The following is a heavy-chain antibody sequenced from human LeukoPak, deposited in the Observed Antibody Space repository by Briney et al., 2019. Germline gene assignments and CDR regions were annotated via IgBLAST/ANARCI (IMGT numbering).Heavy chain of an antibody. Sequence: KAGGSLRLSCAASGFTFSSYSMNWVRQAPGKGLEWASSISSSSYIYYADSVKGRFTISRDNAKNSLYLQMNSLRAEDTAVYYCAREGCSSTSCYWEDAFDIWGQGTMVTVSS. CDR2: ISSSSYI. J-gene: IGHJ3*02. D-gene: IGHD2-2*01. CDR1: GFTFSSYS. V-gene: IGHV3-21*01. CDR3: AREGCSSTSCYWEDAFDI.